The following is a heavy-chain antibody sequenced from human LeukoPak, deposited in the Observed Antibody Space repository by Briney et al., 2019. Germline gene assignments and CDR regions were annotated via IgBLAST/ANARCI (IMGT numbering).Heavy chain of an antibody. Sequence: PSETLSLTCTVSGGSISSGSYYWSWIRQPAGQGLEWFVRIYTSGSTNSNPSLKSRVTISVDTSNNQFSLKLSSVTSADTAVYYCARADYGGKTAYYYYYMDIWGKGTTVTVSS. D-gene: IGHD4-23*01. V-gene: IGHV4-61*02. CDR1: GGSISSGSYY. J-gene: IGHJ6*03. CDR2: IYTSGST. CDR3: ARADYGGKTAYYYYYMDI.